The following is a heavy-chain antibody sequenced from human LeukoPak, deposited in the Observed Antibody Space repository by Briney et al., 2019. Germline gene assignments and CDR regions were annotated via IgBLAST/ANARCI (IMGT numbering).Heavy chain of an antibody. V-gene: IGHV3-23*01. Sequence: QSGGSLRLSCAASGFTFSSYAMSWVRQAPGKGLEWVSTISGSGGSTYYADSVKGRFTISRDNSKNTLYLQMNSLRAGDTAVYYCAKDRGYSGYQDDAFDIWGQGTMVTVSS. D-gene: IGHD5-12*01. J-gene: IGHJ3*02. CDR1: GFTFSSYA. CDR2: ISGSGGST. CDR3: AKDRGYSGYQDDAFDI.